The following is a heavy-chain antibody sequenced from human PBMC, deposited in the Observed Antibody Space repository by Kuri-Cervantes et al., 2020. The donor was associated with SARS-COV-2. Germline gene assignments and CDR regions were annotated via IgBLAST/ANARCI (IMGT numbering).Heavy chain of an antibody. V-gene: IGHV1-46*01. J-gene: IGHJ6*03. CDR3: ARTRYFDWLLGAYYYYYMDV. CDR1: GYTSTSYY. CDR2: INPSGGST. Sequence: ASVKVSCKASGYTSTSYYMHWVRQAPGQGLEWMGIINPSGGSTSYAQKFQGRVTMTRDTSTSTVYMELSSLRSEDTAVYYCARTRYFDWLLGAYYYYYMDVWGKGTTVTVSS. D-gene: IGHD3-9*01.